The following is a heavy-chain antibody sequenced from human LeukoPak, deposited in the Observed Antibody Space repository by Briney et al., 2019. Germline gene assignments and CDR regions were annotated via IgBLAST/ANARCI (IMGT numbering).Heavy chain of an antibody. Sequence: SETLSLTCTISGGSISSYYWSWIRQPPGKGLEWIGYIYYSGSTNYNPSLKSRVTISVDTSKNQFSLKLSSVTAADTAVYYCARAKGYDFWSGYPGIYYMDVWGKGTTVTVSS. D-gene: IGHD3-3*01. CDR2: IYYSGST. CDR1: GGSISSYY. CDR3: ARAKGYDFWSGYPGIYYMDV. V-gene: IGHV4-59*01. J-gene: IGHJ6*03.